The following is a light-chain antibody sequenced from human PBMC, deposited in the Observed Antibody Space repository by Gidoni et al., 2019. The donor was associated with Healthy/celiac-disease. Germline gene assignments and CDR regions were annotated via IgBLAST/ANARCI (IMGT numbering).Light chain of an antibody. Sequence: DIQMTQSPSSRSASVGDRVTITCRASQSISSYLNWYQQKPGKAPKLLIYAASSLQSGVPSRFSGSGSGTDFTLTISSLQPEDFATYYCQQSYSTLVTFXGXTKVEIK. CDR2: AAS. CDR1: QSISSY. V-gene: IGKV1-39*01. CDR3: QQSYSTLVT. J-gene: IGKJ4*01.